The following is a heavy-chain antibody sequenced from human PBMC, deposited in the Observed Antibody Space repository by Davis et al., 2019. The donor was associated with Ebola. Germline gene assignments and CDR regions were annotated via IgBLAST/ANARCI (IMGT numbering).Heavy chain of an antibody. CDR1: GFTFSSYG. V-gene: IGHV3-30*03. CDR3: AGAPLITMVRGVIIRNYYYYGMDV. Sequence: GGSLRLSCAASGFTFSSYGMHWVRQAPGKGLEWVAVISYDGSNKYYADSVKGRFTISRDNSKNTLYLQMNSLRAEDTAVYYCAGAPLITMVRGVIIRNYYYYGMDVWGQGTTVTVSS. D-gene: IGHD3-10*01. J-gene: IGHJ6*02. CDR2: ISYDGSNK.